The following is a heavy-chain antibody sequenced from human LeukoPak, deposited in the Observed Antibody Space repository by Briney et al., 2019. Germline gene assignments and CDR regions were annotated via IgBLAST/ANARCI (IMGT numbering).Heavy chain of an antibody. V-gene: IGHV4-4*02. J-gene: IGHJ4*02. CDR2: IYHSGSP. CDR1: GVSISSNNW. Sequence: SETLSLTCAVSGVSISSNNWWGWVRQPPGKGLEWIGEIYHSGSPNYNPSLASRVTMSEDTSKNQFSLKLNSVTAEDTAVYYCARGHRGVFTDPINYWAQGTLVTVSS. D-gene: IGHD5-12*01. CDR3: ARGHRGVFTDPINY.